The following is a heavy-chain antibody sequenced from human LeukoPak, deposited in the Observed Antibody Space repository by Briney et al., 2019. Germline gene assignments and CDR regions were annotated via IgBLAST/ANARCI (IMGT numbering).Heavy chain of an antibody. CDR3: ASPYYYGSGTYDY. V-gene: IGHV3-69-1*01. J-gene: IGHJ4*02. D-gene: IGHD3-10*01. CDR1: GGSISSSSYY. Sequence: ASETLSLTCTVSGGSISSSSYYWGWIRQPPGKGLEWVSSISSSSYIYYADSVKGRFTISRDNAKNSLYLQMNSLRAEDTAVYYCASPYYYGSGTYDYWGQGTLVTVSS. CDR2: ISSSSYI.